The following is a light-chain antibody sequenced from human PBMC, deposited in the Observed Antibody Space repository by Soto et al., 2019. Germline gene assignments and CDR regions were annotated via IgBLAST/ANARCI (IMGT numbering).Light chain of an antibody. CDR1: SSNIVSNY. J-gene: IGLJ2*01. Sequence: QSVLTQPPSASGTPGQRVTISCSGSSSNIVSNYVYWYQQLPGTAPKLLIYRNNQRPSGVPDRFSGSKSGTSASLAISGLRSEDEADYYCAAWDDSLSALVFGGGAKLTVL. CDR3: AAWDDSLSALV. V-gene: IGLV1-47*01. CDR2: RNN.